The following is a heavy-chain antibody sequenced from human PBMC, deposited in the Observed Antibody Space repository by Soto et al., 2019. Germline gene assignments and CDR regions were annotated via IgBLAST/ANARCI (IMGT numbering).Heavy chain of an antibody. CDR1: GFTFSSYA. J-gene: IGHJ3*02. V-gene: IGHV3-23*01. D-gene: IGHD2-2*01. CDR3: EKIVGFCSSTSCYEKDPFNI. CDR2: ISGSGGST. Sequence: GGSLILSCAASGFTFSSYAMSWVRQAPGKGLEWVSAISGSGGSTYYADSVKGRFTISRDNSKNTLYLQMNSLRAEDTAVYYCEKIVGFCSSTSCYEKDPFNIGGQGTMVPVSS.